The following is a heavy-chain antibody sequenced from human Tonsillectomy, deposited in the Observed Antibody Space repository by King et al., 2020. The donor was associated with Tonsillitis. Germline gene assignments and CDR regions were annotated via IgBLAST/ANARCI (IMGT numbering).Heavy chain of an antibody. CDR1: GFTFPNYG. D-gene: IGHD3/OR15-3a*01. V-gene: IGHV1-18*01. Sequence: QLVQSGPEVKKPGASVKVSCKASGFTFPNYGITWVRQAPGQGLEWMGWVSAYNGDTDYAQNLQGRVTMTTDTSTTTAYMELRSLRSDDTAIYFCARTRTGHVVSGFDYWGQGTLVTVSS. J-gene: IGHJ4*02. CDR3: ARTRTGHVVSGFDY. CDR2: VSAYNGDT.